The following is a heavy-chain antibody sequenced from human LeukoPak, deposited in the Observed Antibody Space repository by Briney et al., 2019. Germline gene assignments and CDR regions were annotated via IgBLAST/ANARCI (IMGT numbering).Heavy chain of an antibody. D-gene: IGHD3-10*01. CDR2: ISAYNGNT. V-gene: IGHV1-18*01. J-gene: IGHJ5*02. CDR3: ARSHLLITMVREYPNWFDP. Sequence: ASVKVSCKASGYTFTSYGISWVQQAPGQGLEWMGWISAYNGNTNYAQKLQGRVTMTTDTSTSTAYMELRSLRSDDTAVYYCARSHLLITMVREYPNWFDPWGQGTLVTVSS. CDR1: GYTFTSYG.